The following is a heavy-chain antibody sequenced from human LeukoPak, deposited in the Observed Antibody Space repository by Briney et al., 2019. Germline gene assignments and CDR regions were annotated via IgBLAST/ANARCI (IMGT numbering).Heavy chain of an antibody. CDR2: INPNSGGT. V-gene: IGHV1-2*02. CDR1: GYTFTGYY. J-gene: IGHJ3*02. D-gene: IGHD3-10*01. CDR3: ARDSYGSGSHDAFDI. Sequence: GASVKVSCKASGYTFTGYYMHWVRQAPGQGLEWMGWINPNSGGTNYAQKFQGRVTMTRDTSISTAYMELSRLRSDDTAVYYCARDSYGSGSHDAFDIWGQGTMVTVSS.